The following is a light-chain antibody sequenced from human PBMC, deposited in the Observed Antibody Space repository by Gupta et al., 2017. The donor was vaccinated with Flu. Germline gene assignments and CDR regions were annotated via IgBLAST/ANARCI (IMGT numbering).Light chain of an antibody. CDR2: GAS. J-gene: IGKJ1*01. CDR1: QSVSSSY. Sequence: EIVLTQSPGTLSLSTGERATLPCRASQSVSSSYLAWYQQKPGQAPRPLIYGASSRATGIPDRFSGSVSGTDFTLTISRLEPEDFAVYYCQQYGSSPSWAFGQGTKVEIK. CDR3: QQYGSSPSWA. V-gene: IGKV3-20*01.